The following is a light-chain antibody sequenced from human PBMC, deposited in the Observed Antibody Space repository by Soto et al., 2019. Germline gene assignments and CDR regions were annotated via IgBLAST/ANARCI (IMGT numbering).Light chain of an antibody. CDR1: SSNIGADYD. CDR3: QSYDSSLSGWV. Sequence: QSVLTQPPPVSGAPGQRITISCTGTSSNIGADYDVHWYQHLPGTAPKVLIYGNNNRPSGVPDRFSGSKSGTSASLAITGLQTEDEADYYCQSYDSSLSGWVFGGGTKLTVL. J-gene: IGLJ2*01. CDR2: GNN. V-gene: IGLV1-40*01.